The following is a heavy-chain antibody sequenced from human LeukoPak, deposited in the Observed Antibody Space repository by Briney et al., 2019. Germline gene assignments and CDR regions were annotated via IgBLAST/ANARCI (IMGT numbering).Heavy chain of an antibody. CDR2: IYYSGST. D-gene: IGHD6-13*01. Sequence: SGTLSLTCTVSGGSISSSSYYWGWIRQPPGKGLEWIGSIYYSGSTYYNPSLKSRVTISVDTSKNHFSLKLSSVTAADTAVYYCARARKRQLYFDAFDIWGQGTMVTVSS. J-gene: IGHJ3*02. CDR3: ARARKRQLYFDAFDI. CDR1: GGSISSSSYY. V-gene: IGHV4-39*02.